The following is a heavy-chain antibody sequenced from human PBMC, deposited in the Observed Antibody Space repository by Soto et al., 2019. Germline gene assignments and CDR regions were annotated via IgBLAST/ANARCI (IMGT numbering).Heavy chain of an antibody. J-gene: IGHJ4*02. Sequence: QVELVQSGAEVKKPGASVKVSCKASGYTFTRYAISWLRQAPGQGLEWMGWISAYNGNTKYAQKFQGRVTMTTDTSTSTAYMELKSLRSDDTAVYYCARYLGAQIVDYWGQGILVTVSS. CDR3: ARYLGAQIVDY. CDR1: GYTFTRYA. D-gene: IGHD1-26*01. V-gene: IGHV1-18*01. CDR2: ISAYNGNT.